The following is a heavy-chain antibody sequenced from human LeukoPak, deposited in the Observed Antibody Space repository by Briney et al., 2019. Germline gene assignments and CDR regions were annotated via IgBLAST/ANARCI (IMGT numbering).Heavy chain of an antibody. J-gene: IGHJ4*02. Sequence: SETLSLTCTVSGGSISGYYWSWIRQPPGKGLEWIGYIYYSGSTNYNPSLKSRVTISVDTSKNQFSLKLSFVTAADTAVYYCARGGMATIWDYWGQGTLVTVSS. D-gene: IGHD5-24*01. CDR3: ARGGMATIWDY. CDR1: GGSISGYY. CDR2: IYYSGST. V-gene: IGHV4-59*01.